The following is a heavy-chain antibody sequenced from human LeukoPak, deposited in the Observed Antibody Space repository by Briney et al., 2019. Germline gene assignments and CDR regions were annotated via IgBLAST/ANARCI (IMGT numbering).Heavy chain of an antibody. CDR3: ARHLGAAGVLRFDP. V-gene: IGHV4-59*08. CDR1: GGSISNIY. J-gene: IGHJ5*02. D-gene: IGHD3-3*01. CDR2: IYHTGST. Sequence: SETLSLTCTVSGGSISNIYWSWIRQPPGKGLEWIGYIYHTGSTNYNPSLKSRVTMLIDTSKNHFSLTLTSVTAADTAVYYCARHLGAAGVLRFDPWGQGTLVTVSS.